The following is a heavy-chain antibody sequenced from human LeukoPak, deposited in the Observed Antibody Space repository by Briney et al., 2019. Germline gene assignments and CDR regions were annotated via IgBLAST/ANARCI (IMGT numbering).Heavy chain of an antibody. D-gene: IGHD3-3*01. V-gene: IGHV4-39*07. CDR1: GGSISSSSYY. J-gene: IGHJ5*02. CDR3: ARDLVTYDFWSGDYNWFDP. CDR2: IYYSGST. Sequence: SETLSLTCTVSGGSISSSSYYWGWIRQPPGKGLEWIGSIYYSGSTYYNPSLKSRVTISVDTSKNQFSLKLSSVTAADTAVYYCARDLVTYDFWSGDYNWFDPWGREPWSPSPQ.